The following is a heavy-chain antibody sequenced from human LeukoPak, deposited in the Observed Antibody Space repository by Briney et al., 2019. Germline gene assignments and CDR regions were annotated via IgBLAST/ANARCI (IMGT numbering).Heavy chain of an antibody. CDR2: IYHSGST. D-gene: IGHD3-10*01. V-gene: IGHV4-34*01. CDR1: GGSFSGYY. CDR3: ARGYLWFGELKYYYYGMDV. Sequence: SETLSLTCAVYGGSFSGYYWSWIRQPPGKGLEWIGYIYHSGSTYYNPSLKSRVTISVDRSKNQFSLKLSSVTAADTAVYYCARGYLWFGELKYYYYGMDVWGQGTTVTVSS. J-gene: IGHJ6*02.